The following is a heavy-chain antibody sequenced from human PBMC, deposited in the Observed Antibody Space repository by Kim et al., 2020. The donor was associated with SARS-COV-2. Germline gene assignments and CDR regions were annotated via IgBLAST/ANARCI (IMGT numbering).Heavy chain of an antibody. V-gene: IGHV1-46*02. D-gene: IGHD3-9*01. CDR3: ARDISNLDIWWLAP. CDR2: INPSGDVT. CDR1: GYIFNNHF. Sequence: ASVKVSCKASGYIFNNHFMHWVRQAPGQGLEWMGVINPSGDVTLYAQKFQGRLTMTRDASTSTLYMELSSLRSEDTAVYYCARDISNLDIWWLAPWGQGT. J-gene: IGHJ5*02.